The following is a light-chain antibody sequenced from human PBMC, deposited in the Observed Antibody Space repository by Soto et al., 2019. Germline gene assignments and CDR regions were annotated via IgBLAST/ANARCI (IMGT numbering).Light chain of an antibody. V-gene: IGKV3-11*01. J-gene: IGKJ2*01. CDR2: DAS. CDR3: QQRSNWPRYT. Sequence: EIVLTQSPATLSLSPGERATLSCRASQSVSSSLAWYQQKPGQAPRLLIYDASNRATGIPARFSGSGSGTDFPLTISSLEPEDFAVYYCQQRSNWPRYTFGQGTKLEIK. CDR1: QSVSSS.